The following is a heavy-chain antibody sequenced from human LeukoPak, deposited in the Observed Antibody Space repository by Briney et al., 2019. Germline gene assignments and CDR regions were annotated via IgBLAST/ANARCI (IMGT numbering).Heavy chain of an antibody. CDR2: ISGSSSYI. CDR1: GFTFSTYK. Sequence: GGSLRLSCAASGFTFSTYKMNWVRQAPGKGLEWVSSISGSSSYIYYADSVKGRFTISRDNAKNSLYLQMNSLRAEDTAVYFCAKTYSYGSGSYYNRQWYFDYWGQGTLVTVSS. J-gene: IGHJ4*02. CDR3: AKTYSYGSGSYYNRQWYFDY. D-gene: IGHD3-10*01. V-gene: IGHV3-21*01.